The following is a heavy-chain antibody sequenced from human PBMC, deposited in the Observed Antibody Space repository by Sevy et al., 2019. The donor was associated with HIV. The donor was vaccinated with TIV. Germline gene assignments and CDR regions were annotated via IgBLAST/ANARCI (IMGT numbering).Heavy chain of an antibody. CDR3: AEGNSDFWSGFRYFDL. CDR1: GFTFSNYA. CDR2: ISGGGGST. D-gene: IGHD3-3*01. V-gene: IGHV3-23*01. J-gene: IGHJ2*01. Sequence: GGSLRLSCAASGFTFSNYALTWVRQAPGKGLEWISGISGGGGSTYYADSVKGLFTISRDNSKNTLYLQMNSLRVEDTAVYFCAEGNSDFWSGFRYFDLWGRGTLVTVSS.